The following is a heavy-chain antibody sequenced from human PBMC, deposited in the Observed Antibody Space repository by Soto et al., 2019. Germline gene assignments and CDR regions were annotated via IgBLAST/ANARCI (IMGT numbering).Heavy chain of an antibody. D-gene: IGHD1-7*01. J-gene: IGHJ5*02. CDR1: GFTFSSYG. CDR3: ARDRRTNWNYSGWFDP. CDR2: IWYDGSNK. V-gene: IGHV3-33*08. Sequence: TXVSLGLSCAASGFTFSSYGMHWVRQAPGKGLEWVAVIWYDGSNKYYADSVKGRFTISRDNSKNTLYLQMNSLRAEDTAVYYCARDRRTNWNYSGWFDPWGQGTLVTVSS.